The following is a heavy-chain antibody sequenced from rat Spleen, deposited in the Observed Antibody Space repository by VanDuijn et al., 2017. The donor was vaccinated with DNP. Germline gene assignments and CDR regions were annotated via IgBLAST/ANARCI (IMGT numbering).Heavy chain of an antibody. V-gene: IGHV2S12*01. J-gene: IGHJ2*01. CDR1: GFSLSSNS. D-gene: IGHD3-8*01. CDR3: TREREPNKNPYYFDC. CDR2: ISSGGKT. Sequence: QVQLKESGPGLVQPSQTLSLTCTVSGFSLSSNSVSWVRQPPGKGLEWIAAISSGGKTYYNSALKSRLSISRDTSKSQVFLRMNSLQNEDTAIYFCTREREPNKNPYYFDCWGQGVMVTVSS.